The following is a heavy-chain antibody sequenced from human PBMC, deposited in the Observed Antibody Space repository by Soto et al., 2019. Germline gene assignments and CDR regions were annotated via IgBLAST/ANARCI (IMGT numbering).Heavy chain of an antibody. CDR3: TRLRPLEWLYPTPDDAFDL. CDR1: GFTFSGSA. Sequence: GGSLRLSCAASGFTFSGSAMHWVRQASGKGLEWVGRIRSKANSYATAYAALGKGRFTIARDDSKNTAYLQMNSLKTEDTAVYYCTRLRPLEWLYPTPDDAFDLWGQGTLVTVPS. V-gene: IGHV3-73*01. D-gene: IGHD3-3*01. CDR2: IRSKANSYAT. J-gene: IGHJ3*01.